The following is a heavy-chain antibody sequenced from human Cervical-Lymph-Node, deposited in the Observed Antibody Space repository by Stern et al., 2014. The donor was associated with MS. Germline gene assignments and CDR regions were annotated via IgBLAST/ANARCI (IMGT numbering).Heavy chain of an antibody. J-gene: IGHJ6*02. V-gene: IGHV1-24*01. CDR1: GYTLTGIA. CDR2: YAPKPGKA. CDR3: ATPRGRVTYYYGLDV. Sequence: VQLVESGAEVKKPGASVKVSCKVSGYTLTGIAMHWVRQAPGQGLEWMGGYAPKPGKAVSAQKPQGRGTMAEARSTDTAYMELTSLRSDATAVYYCATPRGRVTYYYGLDVWGQGTTVTVSS. D-gene: IGHD2-21*02.